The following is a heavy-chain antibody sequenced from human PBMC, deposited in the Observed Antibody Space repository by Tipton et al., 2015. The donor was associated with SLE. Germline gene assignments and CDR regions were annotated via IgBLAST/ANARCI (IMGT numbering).Heavy chain of an antibody. D-gene: IGHD5-18*01. CDR3: ARLHGYSYGLNWFDP. V-gene: IGHV4-59*04. CDR1: GGSMSSHY. CDR2: IYYTGTTT. J-gene: IGHJ5*02. Sequence: TLSLTCSVSGGSMSSHYWSWIRQPPGKGLEWIGSIYYTGTTTYYNSFLKSRVTMSVDTSKNQFSLRLTSVIAAETAVYYCARLHGYSYGLNWFDPWGQGTLISVSS.